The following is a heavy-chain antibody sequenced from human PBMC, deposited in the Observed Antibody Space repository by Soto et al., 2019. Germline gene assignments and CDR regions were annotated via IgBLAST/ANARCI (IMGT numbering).Heavy chain of an antibody. CDR2: IYYSGST. D-gene: IGHD3-22*01. V-gene: IGHV4-59*08. CDR3: ARLGGYYQAFDN. CDR1: GGSISSYY. Sequence: SETLSLTCTVSGGSISSYYWSWIRQPPGKGLEWIGYIYYSGSTNYNPSLKSRVTISEDTSKNQFSLKLRSVTSADTAVYYCARLGGYYQAFDNWGQGTLVTVSS. J-gene: IGHJ4*02.